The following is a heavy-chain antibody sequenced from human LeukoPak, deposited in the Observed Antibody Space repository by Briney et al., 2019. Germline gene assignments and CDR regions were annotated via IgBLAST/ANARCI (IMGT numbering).Heavy chain of an antibody. J-gene: IGHJ4*02. CDR1: GGSISSYY. CDR3: ARDFSSGYYTFDY. CDR2: IYYSGGT. V-gene: IGHV4-59*01. D-gene: IGHD3-22*01. Sequence: PSETLSLTCTVSGGSISSYYWSWIRQPPGKGLEWIGYIYYSGGTNYNPSLKSRVTISVDTSKNQFSLKLRSVTAADTALYYCARDFSSGYYTFDYWGQGTQVTVSS.